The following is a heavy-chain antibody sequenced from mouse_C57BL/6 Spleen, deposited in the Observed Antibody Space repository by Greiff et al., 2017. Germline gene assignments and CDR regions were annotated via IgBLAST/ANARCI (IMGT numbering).Heavy chain of an antibody. CDR1: GYTFTEYT. J-gene: IGHJ4*01. CDR2: LYPGSGST. D-gene: IGHD2-4*01. Sequence: QVQLQQSGAELVKPGASVKLSCKASGYTFTEYTIHWVKQRSGQGLEWIGRLYPGSGSTKYNEKFKDKATLTADKSSSTVIMEVSRLTSEESAVYFCARHEGNDYSGDDYAMDDWGQGTSVTVSS. CDR3: ARHEGNDYSGDDYAMDD. V-gene: IGHV1-62-2*01.